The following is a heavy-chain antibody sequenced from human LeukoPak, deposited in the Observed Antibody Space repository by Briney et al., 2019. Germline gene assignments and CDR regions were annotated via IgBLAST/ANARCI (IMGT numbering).Heavy chain of an antibody. CDR1: SVSITSYH. Sequence: PSETLSLTCTVSSVSITSYHWSWIRQSAGKGLEWIGRVHASGNSTYNLSLKSRVTMSVDTSKNQFSLKLTSVTAADTAVYYCARDGLYSYGYSYFDYCGQGTLVTVSA. V-gene: IGHV4-4*07. CDR2: VHASGNS. J-gene: IGHJ4*02. D-gene: IGHD5-18*01. CDR3: ARDGLYSYGYSYFDY.